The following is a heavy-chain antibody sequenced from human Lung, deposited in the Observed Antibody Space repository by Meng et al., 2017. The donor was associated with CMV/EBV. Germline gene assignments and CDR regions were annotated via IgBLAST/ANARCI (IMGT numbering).Heavy chain of an antibody. CDR3: ASPSPHYDT. J-gene: IGHJ5*02. D-gene: IGHD3-9*01. CDR2: IYYTGNT. CDR1: GGSIRSHSYY. V-gene: IGHV4-39*01. Sequence: SLPCTVSGGSIRSHSYYWGWVRQPPGKGLEWIGSIYYTGNTYQNPSLKSRVIMSVDTSKNQFSLELTSVTAADTAVYYCASPSPHYDTWGQGTLVTVSS.